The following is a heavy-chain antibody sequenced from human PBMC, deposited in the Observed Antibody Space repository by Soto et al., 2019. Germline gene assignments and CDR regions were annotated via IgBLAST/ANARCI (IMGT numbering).Heavy chain of an antibody. J-gene: IGHJ4*02. CDR2: ISYDSNNE. Sequence: QVQVVESGGGVVQPGRSLRLSCAASGFTFNSYAMHWVRQAPGKGLEWVALISYDSNNEYYATSVKGRFTISRDNSKNTLFLQMDSLRFEDTAVYYCARGPNLIRGLISPPFDDWGQGTLVSVSS. D-gene: IGHD3-10*01. V-gene: IGHV3-30*03. CDR1: GFTFNSYA. CDR3: ARGPNLIRGLISPPFDD.